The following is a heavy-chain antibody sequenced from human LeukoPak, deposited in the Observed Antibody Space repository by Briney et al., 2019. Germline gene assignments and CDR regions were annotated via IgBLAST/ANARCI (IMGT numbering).Heavy chain of an antibody. Sequence: SVKVSCKASGGTFSSYAISWVRQAPGQGLEWMGGIIPIFGTANYAQKFQGRVTITADESTSTAYMELSSLRSEDTAVYYCASEAYCSSTSCYTLAFDIWGQGTMVTVSS. D-gene: IGHD2-2*02. J-gene: IGHJ3*02. CDR2: IIPIFGTA. CDR1: GGTFSSYA. V-gene: IGHV1-69*13. CDR3: ASEAYCSSTSCYTLAFDI.